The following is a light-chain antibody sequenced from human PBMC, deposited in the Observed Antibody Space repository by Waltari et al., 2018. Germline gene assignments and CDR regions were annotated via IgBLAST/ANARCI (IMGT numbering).Light chain of an antibody. V-gene: IGKV3-15*01. CDR2: EAS. J-gene: IGKJ1*01. CDR3: QQYNNGPPET. Sequence: IVMTQSPATLSVSPGEGATLSCRASQSINSNVDWYQQKPGQAPRLLIYEASTRATGVPARFSGIGSGTEFTLTISSLQSEDSATYYCQQYNNGPPETFGQGTKVEIK. CDR1: QSINSN.